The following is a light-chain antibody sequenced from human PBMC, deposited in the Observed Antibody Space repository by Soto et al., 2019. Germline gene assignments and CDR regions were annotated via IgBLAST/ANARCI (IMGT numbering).Light chain of an antibody. J-gene: IGLJ3*02. CDR2: EVT. CDR1: SSDIGSNDL. Sequence: QSALTQPASVSGSPGQSITISCTGTSSDIGSNDLVSWYQQHPCKAPKLMIYEVTKRPSGVSNRFSGSKSGNTASLTISGLQAEDEADYHCCSYAGSTTFDWVFGGGTKLTVL. CDR3: CSYAGSTTFDWV. V-gene: IGLV2-23*02.